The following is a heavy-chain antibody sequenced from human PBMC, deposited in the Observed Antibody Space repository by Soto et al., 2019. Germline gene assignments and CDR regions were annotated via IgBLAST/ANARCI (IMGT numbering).Heavy chain of an antibody. CDR3: AREIGNRLPYGPVDY. CDR2: IGKTGSDV. V-gene: IGHV3-11*01. J-gene: IGHJ4*02. Sequence: PVGSLRLSCAGSGFTFSGYYMTWMRQAPGKGLEWVSFIGKTGSDVHYADSVEGRFTISRDNARNSLYLQMNSLTADDTAVYYCAREIGNRLPYGPVDYWGQGTVVTVSS. CDR1: GFTFSGYY. D-gene: IGHD3-10*01.